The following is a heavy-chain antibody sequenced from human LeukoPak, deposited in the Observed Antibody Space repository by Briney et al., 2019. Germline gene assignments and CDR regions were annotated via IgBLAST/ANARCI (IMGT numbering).Heavy chain of an antibody. J-gene: IGHJ5*02. CDR2: IYHSGST. V-gene: IGHV4-38-2*02. CDR3: AGGYGVPENWFDP. D-gene: IGHD4-17*01. CDR1: GYSISSGYY. Sequence: PSETLSLTCTVSGYSISSGYYWGWIRQPPGKGLEWIGSIYHSGSTYYNPSLKSRVTISVDTSKNQFSLKLSSVTAADTAVYYCAGGYGVPENWFDPWGQGTLVTVSS.